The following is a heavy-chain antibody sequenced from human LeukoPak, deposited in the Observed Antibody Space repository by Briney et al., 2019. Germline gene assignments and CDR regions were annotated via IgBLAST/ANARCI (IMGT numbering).Heavy chain of an antibody. J-gene: IGHJ5*02. D-gene: IGHD3-10*01. CDR2: IKSKTDGGTS. Sequence: GGSLRLSCAASTIILSNAWMSWVRQAPGKGLECVGRIKSKTDGGTSEYAAPMKGRITISRDDSENTLYLQMNSLKTEDTAVYYCATGSYGDSWGQGTLVTVSS. CDR3: ATGSYGDS. CDR1: TIILSNAW. V-gene: IGHV3-15*01.